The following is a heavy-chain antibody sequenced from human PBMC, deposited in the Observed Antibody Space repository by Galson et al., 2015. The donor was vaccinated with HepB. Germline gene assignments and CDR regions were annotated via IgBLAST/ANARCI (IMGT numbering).Heavy chain of an antibody. Sequence: SLRLSCAASGFTFSSYWMHWVRQAPGKGLVWVSRISIDGSSTHHADSVKGRFTISRDNARNTLYLQMNSLRAEDTAVYSCAGEPQGWLRPFDYWGQGTLVTVSS. V-gene: IGHV3-74*01. CDR1: GFTFSSYW. D-gene: IGHD5-12*01. J-gene: IGHJ4*02. CDR3: AGEPQGWLRPFDY. CDR2: ISIDGSST.